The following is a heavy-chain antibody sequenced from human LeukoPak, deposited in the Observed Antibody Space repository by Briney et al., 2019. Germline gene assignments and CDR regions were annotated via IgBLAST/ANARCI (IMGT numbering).Heavy chain of an antibody. CDR2: IYYSGST. D-gene: IGHD1-14*01. V-gene: IGHV4-39*01. CDR1: GGSISSSSYY. CDR3: ARGITRGNWFDP. J-gene: IGHJ5*02. Sequence: SETLSLTCTVSGGSISSSSYYWGWIRQPPGKGLEWIGSIYYSGSTYYNPSLKSRVTISVDMSKNQFSLELSPVTAADTAVYYCARGITRGNWFDPWGQGTLVTVSS.